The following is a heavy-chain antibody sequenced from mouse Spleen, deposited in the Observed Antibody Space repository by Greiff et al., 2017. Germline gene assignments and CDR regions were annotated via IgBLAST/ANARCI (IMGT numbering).Heavy chain of an antibody. CDR2: ISSGGSYT. V-gene: IGHV5-6*02. D-gene: IGHD2-14*01. CDR1: GFTFSSYG. Sequence: EVMLVESGGDLVKPGGSLKLSCAASGFTFSSYGMSWVRQTPDKRLEWVATISSGGSYTYYPDSVKGRFTISRDNAKNTLYLQMSSLKSEDTAMYYCARRYDCYFDYWGQGTTLTVSS. J-gene: IGHJ2*01. CDR3: ARRYDCYFDY.